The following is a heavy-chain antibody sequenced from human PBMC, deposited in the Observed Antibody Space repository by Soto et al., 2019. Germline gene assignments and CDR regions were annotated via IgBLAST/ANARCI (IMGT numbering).Heavy chain of an antibody. D-gene: IGHD1-1*01. CDR1: GLTISGKKY. V-gene: IGHV3-53*01. CDR3: ATWHEREHAYDV. CDR2: LYDVDGS. Sequence: GSLRLSCAAFGLTISGKKYVAWVRQAPGKGLEWVSALYDVDGSFYADSVKGRFTTSSDSSKTTVYLQMNDLRPDDTAVYYCATWHEREHAYDVWGQGTTVTVSS. J-gene: IGHJ3*01.